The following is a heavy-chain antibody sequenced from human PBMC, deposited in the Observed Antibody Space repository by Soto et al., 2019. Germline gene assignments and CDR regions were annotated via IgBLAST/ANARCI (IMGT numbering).Heavy chain of an antibody. D-gene: IGHD7-27*01. CDR2: ISYDGTNK. Sequence: GGSLRLSCAASGFSFSISPMHWVRQAPGKGPEWVALISYDGTNKFYADSVKGRFTISRDNSKSTLYLQVDSLRPEDAAVYYCARDPRTSGGQHWAFNYFDSWGQGTLVTVSS. CDR3: ARDPRTSGGQHWAFNYFDS. CDR1: GFSFSISP. V-gene: IGHV3-30-3*01. J-gene: IGHJ4*02.